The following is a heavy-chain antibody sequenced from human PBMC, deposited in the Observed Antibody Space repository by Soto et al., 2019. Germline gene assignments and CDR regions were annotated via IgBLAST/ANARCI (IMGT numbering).Heavy chain of an antibody. J-gene: IGHJ5*02. Sequence: ASVKVSCKASGYTFTSYGISWVRQAPGQGLEWMGWISAYNGNTNYAQKLQGRVTMTTDTSTSTAYMELRSLRSDDTAVYYCARSSGYDYSSWFDPWGQGTLVTVPQ. CDR2: ISAYNGNT. CDR1: GYTFTSYG. D-gene: IGHD5-12*01. V-gene: IGHV1-18*01. CDR3: ARSSGYDYSSWFDP.